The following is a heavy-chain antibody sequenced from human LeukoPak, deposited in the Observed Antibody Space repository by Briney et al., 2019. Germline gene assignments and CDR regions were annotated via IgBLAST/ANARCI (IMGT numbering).Heavy chain of an antibody. CDR1: GYTFTSYG. D-gene: IGHD3-10*01. J-gene: IGHJ4*02. CDR3: ARPIWEFGELSIDY. V-gene: IGHV1-18*01. Sequence: ASVKVSCKASGYTFTSYGISWVRQAPGQGLEWMGWISAYNGNTNYAQKLQGRVTMTRDTSISTAYMELSRLRSDDTAVYYCARPIWEFGELSIDYWGQGTLVTVSS. CDR2: ISAYNGNT.